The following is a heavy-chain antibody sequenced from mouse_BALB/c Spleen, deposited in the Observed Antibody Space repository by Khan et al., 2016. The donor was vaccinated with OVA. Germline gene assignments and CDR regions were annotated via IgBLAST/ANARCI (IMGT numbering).Heavy chain of an antibody. J-gene: IGHJ4*01. CDR3: ARHQFPLSMDY. Sequence: QVQLKQSGPDLVAPSQSLSITCTVSGFSLTNYAVHWFRQPPGKGLEWLVVIWSDGSTTYNSALKSRLSISKDNSKSHVFLKMNSLQTDDTAMYYYARHQFPLSMDYWGQGTSVTVSS. V-gene: IGHV2-6-2*01. CDR2: IWSDGST. CDR1: GFSLTNYA.